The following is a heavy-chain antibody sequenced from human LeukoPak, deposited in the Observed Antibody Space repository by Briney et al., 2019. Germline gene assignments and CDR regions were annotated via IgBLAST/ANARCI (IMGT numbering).Heavy chain of an antibody. Sequence: GGSLRLSCAASGFTFSYYGMSWVRQAPGKGLEWVSGFGHSGAITYADSVKGRFTISRDNSKDTLYLQMNRLRAEDTAVYFCAKQAGWGGYFYFLPFDFWGQGTLVTVSS. J-gene: IGHJ4*02. CDR2: FGHSGAIT. D-gene: IGHD2-21*01. CDR1: GFTFSYYG. V-gene: IGHV3-23*01. CDR3: AKQAGWGGYFYFLPFDF.